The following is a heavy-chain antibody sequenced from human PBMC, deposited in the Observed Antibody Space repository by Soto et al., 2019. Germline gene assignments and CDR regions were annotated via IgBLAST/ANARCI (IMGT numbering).Heavy chain of an antibody. V-gene: IGHV6-1*01. CDR3: ARAKEYSSSSGMDV. J-gene: IGHJ6*02. CDR1: GDSVSSDTAA. D-gene: IGHD6-6*01. CDR2: TYYRSQWYN. Sequence: QTLSLTCAISGDSVSSDTAAWNWIRQSPSRGLEWLGRTYYRSQWYNDYAVSMKSRITINPDTPKNQFSLQLNSVTPEDAAVYYCARAKEYSSSSGMDVWGQGTTVTVS.